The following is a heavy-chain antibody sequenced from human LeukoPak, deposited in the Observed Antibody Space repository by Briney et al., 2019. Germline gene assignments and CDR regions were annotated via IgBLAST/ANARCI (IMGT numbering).Heavy chain of an antibody. D-gene: IGHD2-15*01. CDR1: GFTFSSYA. CDR2: ITGSGGST. J-gene: IGHJ4*02. CDR3: AKDRSSGGSCYNY. Sequence: PGGSLRLSCSASGFTFSSYAMSWVRQAPGKGLEWVSVITGSGGSTYYADSVKGRFTISRDNSKNMLYLQMNSLRAEGTAVYYCAKDRSSGGSCYNYWGQGTLVTVSS. V-gene: IGHV3-23*01.